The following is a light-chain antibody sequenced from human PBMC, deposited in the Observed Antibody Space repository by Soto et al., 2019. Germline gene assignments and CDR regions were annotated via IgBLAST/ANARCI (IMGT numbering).Light chain of an antibody. V-gene: IGKV3-20*01. Sequence: DIVLTQSPGTLSLSPGERATLSCRASQSASCSYLAWYQQRPGQAPRLLIYGASSRATGIPDRFSGSGSGTDFTLTISRLEPEDFAVYYCQQYLNWPRTFGQGTRVES. CDR1: QSASCSY. J-gene: IGKJ1*01. CDR2: GAS. CDR3: QQYLNWPRT.